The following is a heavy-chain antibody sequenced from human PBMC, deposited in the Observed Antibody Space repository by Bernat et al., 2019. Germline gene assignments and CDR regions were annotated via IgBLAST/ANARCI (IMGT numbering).Heavy chain of an antibody. D-gene: IGHD3-10*01. CDR3: ARDSTDTPVADVVLWFGRFDY. CDR1: GGTFSSYA. V-gene: IGHV1-69*01. Sequence: QVQLVQSGAEVKKPGSSVKVSCKASGGTFSSYAISWVRQAPGQGLEWMGGIIPIFGTANYAQKFQGRVTITADESTSTAYMELSSLRSEDTAVYYCARDSTDTPVADVVLWFGRFDYWGQGTLVTVSS. CDR2: IIPIFGTA. J-gene: IGHJ4*02.